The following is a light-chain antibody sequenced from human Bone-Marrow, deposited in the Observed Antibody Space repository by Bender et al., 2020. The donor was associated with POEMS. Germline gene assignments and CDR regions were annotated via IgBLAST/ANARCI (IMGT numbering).Light chain of an antibody. CDR1: SSNIGTNP. Sequence: QSVLTQPPSASGTPGQRVTISCSGSSSNIGTNPVNWYQQLPGTAPKLLIYINNQRPSGVPDRFSGSKSGTSASLAISGLQSEDEADYYCAGVEDVLDACVFSGGSALTV. CDR2: INN. J-gene: IGLJ3*02. V-gene: IGLV1-44*01. CDR3: AGVEDVLDACV.